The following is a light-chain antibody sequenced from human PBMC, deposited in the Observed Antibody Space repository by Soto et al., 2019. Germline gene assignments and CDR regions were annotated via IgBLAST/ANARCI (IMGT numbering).Light chain of an antibody. Sequence: EIVLTQSPGTLSLSPGERATRDCRASQSIITSSLAWYRQKPGQAPSLLIYGASTRATDIPPRFSGSGSGTEFTLTITSLQSEDFAVYYCQQYKNWPPLTFGGGTKV. CDR1: QSIITS. J-gene: IGKJ4*01. CDR2: GAS. CDR3: QQYKNWPPLT. V-gene: IGKV3-15*01.